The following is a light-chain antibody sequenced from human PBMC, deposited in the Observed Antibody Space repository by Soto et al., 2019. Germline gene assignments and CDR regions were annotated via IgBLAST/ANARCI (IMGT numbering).Light chain of an antibody. J-gene: IGLJ1*01. CDR2: NTN. V-gene: IGLV1-44*01. CDR3: AAWDDSLIGYV. Sequence: QLVLTQTPSASGTPGQRVTISCSGGSYNIGSNNVNWYQQLPGTAPKLLIYNTNQRPSGVPDRFSGSKSGTSASLAISGLQSEDEADYYCAAWDDSLIGYVFATGTKLTVL. CDR1: SYNIGSNN.